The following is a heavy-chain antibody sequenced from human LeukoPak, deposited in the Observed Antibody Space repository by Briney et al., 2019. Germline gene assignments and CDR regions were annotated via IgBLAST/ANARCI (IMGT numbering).Heavy chain of an antibody. Sequence: SGPALVKPXQTLTLTCTFSGFSLSTSGMRVSWIRQPPGKALEWLARIDWDDDKFYSTSLKTRLTISKDTSKNQVVLTMTNMDPVDTATYYCARAQGLAFDYWGQGTLVTVSS. CDR1: GFSLSTSGMR. J-gene: IGHJ4*02. CDR3: ARAQGLAFDY. D-gene: IGHD3-3*02. CDR2: IDWDDDK. V-gene: IGHV2-70*04.